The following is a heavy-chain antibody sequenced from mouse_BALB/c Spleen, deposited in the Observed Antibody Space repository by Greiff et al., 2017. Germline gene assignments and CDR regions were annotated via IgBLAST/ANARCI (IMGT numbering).Heavy chain of an antibody. CDR2: ISYDGSN. Sequence: EVQLQQSGPGLVKPSQSLSLTCSVTGYSITSGYFWNWIRQFPGNKLEWMGYISYDGSNNYNPSLKNRSSSTRDTTKNQLFLKLNSVTTEDTATDCCGGDRYRDDALADWGQGTLVTVAA. V-gene: IGHV3-6*02. J-gene: IGHJ3*01. D-gene: IGHD2-14*01. CDR3: GGDRYRDDALAD. CDR1: GYSITSGYF.